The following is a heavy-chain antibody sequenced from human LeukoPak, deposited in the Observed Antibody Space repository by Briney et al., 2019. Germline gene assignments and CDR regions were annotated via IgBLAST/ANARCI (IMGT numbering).Heavy chain of an antibody. CDR2: IIPIFGTA. D-gene: IGHD6-19*01. J-gene: IGHJ4*02. CDR3: ARDQEYSSGSRGDY. Sequence: ASVKVSCKASGGTFSSYATSWVRQAPGQGLEWMGGIIPIFGTANYAQKFQGRVTITADKSTSTAYMELSSLRSEDTAVYYCARDQEYSSGSRGDYWGQGTLVTVSS. CDR1: GGTFSSYA. V-gene: IGHV1-69*06.